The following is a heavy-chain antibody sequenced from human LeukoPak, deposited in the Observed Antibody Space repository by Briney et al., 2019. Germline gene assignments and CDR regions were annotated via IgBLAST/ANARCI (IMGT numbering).Heavy chain of an antibody. V-gene: IGHV3-7*01. J-gene: IGHJ4*02. CDR2: IKQDGSEK. D-gene: IGHD2/OR15-2a*01. Sequence: PGGSLRLSCAASGFTFSSYWMSWVRQAPGKGLEWVAYIKQDGSEKYYVDSVKGRFTISRDNAKNSVYMQMNSLRAEDTAVYYCARDDGEYPLDYWGQGTLVTVSS. CDR1: GFTFSSYW. CDR3: ARDDGEYPLDY.